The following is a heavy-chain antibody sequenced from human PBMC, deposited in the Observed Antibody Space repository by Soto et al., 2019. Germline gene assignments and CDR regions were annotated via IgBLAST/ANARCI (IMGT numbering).Heavy chain of an antibody. CDR2: ISGSGGST. Sequence: AGGSLRLSCAASGFTFSSYAMSWVRQAPGKGLEWVSAISGSGGSTYYADSVKGRFTISRDNSKNTLYLQMNSLRAEDTAVYYCARGLGIAVAGRAALGYWGQGTLVTVSS. V-gene: IGHV3-23*01. CDR1: GFTFSSYA. J-gene: IGHJ4*02. D-gene: IGHD6-19*01. CDR3: ARGLGIAVAGRAALGY.